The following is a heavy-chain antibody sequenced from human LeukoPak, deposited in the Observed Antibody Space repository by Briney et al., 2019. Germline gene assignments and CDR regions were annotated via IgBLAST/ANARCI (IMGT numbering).Heavy chain of an antibody. J-gene: IGHJ5*02. V-gene: IGHV4-34*01. CDR2: INRSGST. CDR1: GGSFSGYY. D-gene: IGHD3-10*01. Sequence: SETLSLTCAVYGGSFSGYYWSWIRQPPGKGLEWIGEINRSGSTNYNPSLKSRVTISVDTSKNQLSLKLSSVTAADTAVYYCARGSKLLWFGEPFFDPWGQGTLVTVSS. CDR3: ARGSKLLWFGEPFFDP.